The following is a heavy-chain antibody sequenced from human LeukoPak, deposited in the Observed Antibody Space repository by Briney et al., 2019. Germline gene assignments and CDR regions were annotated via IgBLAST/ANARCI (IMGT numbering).Heavy chain of an antibody. J-gene: IGHJ4*02. Sequence: GGSMRLSCAASGFTFSSYAISWVRQAPGKGLEWVSAISGSGGSTYYADSVKGRFTISRDNSKNTLYLQMNSLRAEDTAVYYCANQGLDFDYWGQGTLVTVSS. D-gene: IGHD5-12*01. CDR3: ANQGLDFDY. CDR2: ISGSGGST. V-gene: IGHV3-23*01. CDR1: GFTFSSYA.